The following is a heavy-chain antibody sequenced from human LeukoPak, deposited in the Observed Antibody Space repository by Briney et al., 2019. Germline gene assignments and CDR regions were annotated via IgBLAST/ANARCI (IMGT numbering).Heavy chain of an antibody. CDR1: GFTIISYA. V-gene: IGHV3-23*01. CDR2: VSGTADNT. CDR3: AKATYYYDSYGYNGVFDY. Sequence: GGSLRLSCEASGFTIISYAMSWVRQAPGKGLGWVSAVSGTADNTYYAESVRGRFTISRDSSKNTLYLQMNSLRAEDAAVYFCAKATYYYDSYGYNGVFDYWGQGTLVTLSS. J-gene: IGHJ4*02. D-gene: IGHD3-22*01.